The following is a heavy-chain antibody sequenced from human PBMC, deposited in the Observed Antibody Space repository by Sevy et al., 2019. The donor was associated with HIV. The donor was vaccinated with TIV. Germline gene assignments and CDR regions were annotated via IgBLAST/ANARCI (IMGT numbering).Heavy chain of an antibody. V-gene: IGHV3-23*01. CDR1: GFTFSSHA. Sequence: GGSLRLSCAASGFTFSSHAMSWVRQAPGKGLEWVSAISDSGTTTYYEDSVKGRFTISRDNSKNTLYLQMDGLRAEDTAIYYYARAFTGGYQQPFDYWGQGTLVTVSS. D-gene: IGHD1-26*01. CDR3: ARAFTGGYQQPFDY. CDR2: ISDSGTTT. J-gene: IGHJ4*02.